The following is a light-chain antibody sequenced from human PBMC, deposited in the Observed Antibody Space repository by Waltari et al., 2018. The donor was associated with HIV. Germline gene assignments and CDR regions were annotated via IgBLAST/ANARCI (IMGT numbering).Light chain of an antibody. V-gene: IGKV3-15*01. CDR2: GAS. Sequence: EIVMTQSPATLSASPGERATLSCRASQNIKNNLAWYQQKPGQAPRLIIHGASTTDTGISARFSGSGSGTEFSLTIGSLQSEDFAVYYCQQYHNWPFTFGPGTRVEMK. CDR1: QNIKNN. J-gene: IGKJ3*01. CDR3: QQYHNWPFT.